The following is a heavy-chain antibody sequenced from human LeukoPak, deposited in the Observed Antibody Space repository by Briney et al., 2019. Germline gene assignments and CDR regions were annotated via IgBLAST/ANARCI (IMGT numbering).Heavy chain of an antibody. V-gene: IGHV1-69*06. J-gene: IGHJ3*02. Sequence: ASVKVSCKAYGGTFSSSAISWVRQAPGQGLEWMGGIIPIFATANYAQKFQGRVTITADISTTTAYMELSRLRSEDTAVYYCARERGSDSRDAFDIWGQGTMVTVSS. CDR2: IIPIFATA. D-gene: IGHD6-25*01. CDR1: GGTFSSSA. CDR3: ARERGSDSRDAFDI.